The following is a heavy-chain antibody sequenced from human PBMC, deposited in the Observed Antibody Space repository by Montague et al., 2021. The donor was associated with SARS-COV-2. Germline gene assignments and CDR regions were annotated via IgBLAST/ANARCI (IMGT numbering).Heavy chain of an antibody. CDR2: VYYSGST. J-gene: IGHJ2*01. V-gene: IGHV4-59*12. Sequence: SETLSLTCTVSGGSISSYYWNWIRQSPGKGLEWIGYVYYSGSTRYSPSLRGRVIISADTSKSQISPRLNSLSAEDTAVYYCAGDRGRFWHFDLWGRGTLVTVSS. D-gene: IGHD5-12*01. CDR3: AGDRGRFWHFDL. CDR1: GGSISSYY.